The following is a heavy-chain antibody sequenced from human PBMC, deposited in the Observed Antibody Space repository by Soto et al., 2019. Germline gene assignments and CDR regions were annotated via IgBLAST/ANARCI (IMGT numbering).Heavy chain of an antibody. CDR2: IDPRDSYT. V-gene: IGHV5-10-1*01. J-gene: IGHJ5*02. Sequence: GESLKISCKGSGYSFINYWITWVRQMPGKGLEWMGKIDPRDSYTNYSPSFQGHVTISADKSISAAYLQWSSLKASDTATYYCARLASSSSNPGWFDPWGQGTLVTVSS. CDR3: ARLASSSSNPGWFDP. D-gene: IGHD6-6*01. CDR1: GYSFINYW.